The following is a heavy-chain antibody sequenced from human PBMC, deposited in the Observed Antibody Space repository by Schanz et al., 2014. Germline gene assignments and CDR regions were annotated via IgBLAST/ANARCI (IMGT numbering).Heavy chain of an antibody. Sequence: EVQLVESGGGLVKPGGSLRLSCEASEFTFSSYKMNWVRQAPGKGLEWVSSISSSGSYIHYADSVKGRFTISRDNAKNTLYLQMSTLRAEDTAVYYCAKDSTHIDIVLVPTAIDSWGQGTLVTVSS. J-gene: IGHJ4*02. CDR3: AKDSTHIDIVLVPTAIDS. D-gene: IGHD2-2*01. V-gene: IGHV3-21*01. CDR1: EFTFSSYK. CDR2: ISSSGSYI.